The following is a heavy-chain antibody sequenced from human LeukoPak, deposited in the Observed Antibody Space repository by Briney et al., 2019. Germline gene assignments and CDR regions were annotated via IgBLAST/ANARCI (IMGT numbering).Heavy chain of an antibody. CDR1: GYIFTSNG. CDR2: IIPILGIA. V-gene: IGHV1-69*04. CDR3: ARSRSQWLVRGRYYFDY. J-gene: IGHJ4*02. Sequence: SVKVSCKASGYIFTSNGISWVRQAPGQGLEWMGRIIPILGIANYAQKFQGRVTITADKSTSTAYMELSSLRSEDTAVYYCARSRSQWLVRGRYYFDYWGQGTLVTVSS. D-gene: IGHD6-19*01.